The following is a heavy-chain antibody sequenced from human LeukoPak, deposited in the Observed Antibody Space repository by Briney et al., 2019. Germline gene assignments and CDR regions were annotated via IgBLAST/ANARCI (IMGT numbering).Heavy chain of an antibody. Sequence: GGSLRLSCAASGFTFSSYNMNWVRQAPGKGLEWVSYISSGTSTIYYADSVKGRFTISRDNAKNSLYLQMNSLRAEDTAVYYCARVRGSYSDYWGQGTLVTVSS. CDR3: ARVRGSYSDY. CDR2: ISSGTSTI. CDR1: GFTFSSYN. V-gene: IGHV3-48*01. J-gene: IGHJ4*02. D-gene: IGHD1-26*01.